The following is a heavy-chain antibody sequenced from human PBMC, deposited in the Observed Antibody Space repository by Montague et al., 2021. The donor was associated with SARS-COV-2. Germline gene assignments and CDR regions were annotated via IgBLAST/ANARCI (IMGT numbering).Heavy chain of an antibody. D-gene: IGHD6-13*01. CDR3: ARVGRQQLVRLSGMDV. V-gene: IGHV4-39*07. Sequence: SETLSHTCTVSGGSISSSSYYWGWNCQPPGKGLEWIGRIYYSGSTYYNPSLKSRVTISVDTSKNQFSLKLSSVTAADTAVYYCARVGRQQLVRLSGMDVWGQGTTVTVSS. CDR1: GGSISSSSYY. CDR2: IYYSGST. J-gene: IGHJ6*02.